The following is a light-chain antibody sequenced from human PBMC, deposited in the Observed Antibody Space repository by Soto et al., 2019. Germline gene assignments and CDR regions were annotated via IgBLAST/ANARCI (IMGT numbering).Light chain of an antibody. J-gene: IGLJ3*02. CDR3: WSYAGSYTWV. CDR1: SSDVGDYNY. Sequence: QSALTQPRSVSESPGQSVTNSCTGTSSDVGDYNYVSWYQQYPGKAPKVVISDVSRRPSGVPERFSGSKSGNTASLTISGLQAEDEADYYCWSYAGSYTWVFGGGTNLTVL. V-gene: IGLV2-11*01. CDR2: DVS.